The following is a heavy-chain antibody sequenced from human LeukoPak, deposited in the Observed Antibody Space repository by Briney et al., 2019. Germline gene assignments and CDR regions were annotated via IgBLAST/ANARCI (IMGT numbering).Heavy chain of an antibody. CDR2: ISGSGGST. V-gene: IGHV3-23*01. J-gene: IGHJ4*02. D-gene: IGHD6-13*01. Sequence: GGSLRLSCAASGFTFSFYAMSWVRQAPGKGLEWVLAISGSGGSTYYADSVKGRFTISRDNSKNTLYLQMNSLRAEDTAVYYCAKALRSSWYDFDYWGQGTLVTVSS. CDR3: AKALRSSWYDFDY. CDR1: GFTFSFYA.